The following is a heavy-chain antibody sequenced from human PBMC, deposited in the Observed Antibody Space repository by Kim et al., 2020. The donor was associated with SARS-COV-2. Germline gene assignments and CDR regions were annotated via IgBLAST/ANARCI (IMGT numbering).Heavy chain of an antibody. D-gene: IGHD6-13*01. V-gene: IGHV3-33*05. CDR1: GFTFSSYG. CDR2: ISYDGSNK. Sequence: GGSLRLSCAASGFTFSSYGMHWVRQAPGKGLEWVAVISYDGSNKYYADSVKGRFTISRDNSKNTLYLQMNSLRAEDTAVYYCARSWRQQLVLDYWGQGTLVTVSS. CDR3: ARSWRQQLVLDY. J-gene: IGHJ4*02.